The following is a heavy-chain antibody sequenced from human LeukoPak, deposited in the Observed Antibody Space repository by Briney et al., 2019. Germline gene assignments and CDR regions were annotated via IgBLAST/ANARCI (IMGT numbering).Heavy chain of an antibody. D-gene: IGHD3-10*01. CDR2: IYTSGST. CDR3: ARGPLLWFGESNDGFFDY. V-gene: IGHV4-61*02. J-gene: IGHJ4*02. Sequence: SETLSLTCTVSGGSVSSGPYYWNWIRQPAGKGLEWIGRIYTSGSTNYNPSLKSRVTMSVDTSKNQFSLKLSSVTAADTAVYYCARGPLLWFGESNDGFFDYWGQGTLVTVSS. CDR1: GGSVSSGPYY.